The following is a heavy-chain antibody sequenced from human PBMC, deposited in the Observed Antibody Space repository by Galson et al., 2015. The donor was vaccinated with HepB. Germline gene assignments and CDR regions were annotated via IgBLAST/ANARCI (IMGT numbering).Heavy chain of an antibody. V-gene: IGHV1-69*13. J-gene: IGHJ5*02. Sequence: SVKVSCKASGGTFSSYAISWVRQAPGQGLEWMGGIIPIFGTANYAQKFQGRVTITADESTSTAYMELSSLRSEDTAVYYCASSYGLEHNWFDPWGQGTLVTVSS. D-gene: IGHD5-18*01. CDR3: ASSYGLEHNWFDP. CDR2: IIPIFGTA. CDR1: GGTFSSYA.